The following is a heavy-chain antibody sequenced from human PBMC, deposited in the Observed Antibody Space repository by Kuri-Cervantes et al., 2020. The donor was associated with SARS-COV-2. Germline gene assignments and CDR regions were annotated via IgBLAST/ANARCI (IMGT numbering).Heavy chain of an antibody. V-gene: IGHV3-43*01. Sequence: GESLKIPCAAPGFTFDDYTMHRVRQAPGKGLEWVSLISWDGGSKYYADPVKGRFTISRDNSKHSLYLQMHSLRTEDTALYYCASTVRSTTRWYYMDVWGKGTTVTVSS. J-gene: IGHJ6*03. CDR3: ASTVRSTTRWYYMDV. CDR2: ISWDGGSK. CDR1: GFTFDDYT. D-gene: IGHD2-15*01.